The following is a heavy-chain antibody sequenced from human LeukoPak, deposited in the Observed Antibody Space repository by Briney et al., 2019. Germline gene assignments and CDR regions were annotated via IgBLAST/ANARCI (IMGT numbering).Heavy chain of an antibody. Sequence: GASVKVSCKASGYTFTSYGISWVRQAPGQGLEWMGWISAYNGNTNYAQKLQGRVTMTTDTSTSTAYMELRSLRSDDTAVYYCARVVQSTDSSGFYLPEYFQHWGQGTLVTVSS. J-gene: IGHJ1*01. CDR1: GYTFTSYG. CDR2: ISAYNGNT. CDR3: ARVVQSTDSSGFYLPEYFQH. V-gene: IGHV1-18*01. D-gene: IGHD3-22*01.